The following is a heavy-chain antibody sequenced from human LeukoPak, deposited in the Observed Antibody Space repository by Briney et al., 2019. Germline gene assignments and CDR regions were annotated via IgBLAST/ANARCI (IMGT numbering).Heavy chain of an antibody. Sequence: GESLKISCKGSGYSFSSYWIGWVRQMSGKGLEWMGIIYPGDSDTRYSPSFQGQVTISADKSIRTAYLQWNSLKASDTAMYYRAILGRGGGSPPDYWGQGTLVTVSS. CDR2: IYPGDSDT. J-gene: IGHJ4*02. CDR3: AILGRGGGSPPDY. V-gene: IGHV5-51*01. D-gene: IGHD1-26*01. CDR1: GYSFSSYW.